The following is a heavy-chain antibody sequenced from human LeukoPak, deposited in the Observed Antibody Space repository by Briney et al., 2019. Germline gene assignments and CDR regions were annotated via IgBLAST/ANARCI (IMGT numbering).Heavy chain of an antibody. CDR3: ARQPFATPFDC. V-gene: IGHV4-59*08. CDR1: GGSISDNY. CDR2: AYYSGHT. D-gene: IGHD2-15*01. J-gene: IGHJ4*02. Sequence: SETLSLTCTVSGGSISDNYWSWIRQPPGKGLEWIGYAYYSGHTNYNSSLKSRVTISLDTSKSQFSLRLSSVTAADTAVYFCARQPFATPFDCWGPGTLVTVSS.